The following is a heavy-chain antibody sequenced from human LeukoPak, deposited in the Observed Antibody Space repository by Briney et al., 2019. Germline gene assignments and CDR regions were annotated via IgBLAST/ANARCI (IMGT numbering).Heavy chain of an antibody. J-gene: IGHJ4*02. CDR2: ISGSGGST. Sequence: GGSLRLSCAASGFTFSSYAMSCVRQAPGKGLEWVSAISGSGGSTYYADSVKGRFTISGDNSKNTLYLQMNSLRAEDTAVYYCAKGYSSSWAFDYWGQGTLVTVSS. CDR3: AKGYSSSWAFDY. V-gene: IGHV3-23*01. D-gene: IGHD6-13*01. CDR1: GFTFSSYA.